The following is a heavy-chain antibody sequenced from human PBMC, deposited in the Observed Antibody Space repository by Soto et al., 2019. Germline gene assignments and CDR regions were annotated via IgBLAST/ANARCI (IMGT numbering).Heavy chain of an antibody. CDR3: AKDQDPTRSSGWTDHYFDY. D-gene: IGHD6-19*01. CDR2: ISGSGGST. Sequence: GGSLRLSCAASGFTFSSYATSWVRQAPGKGLEWVSAISGSGGSTYYADSVKGRFTISRDNSKNTLYLQMNSLRAEDTAVYYCAKDQDPTRSSGWTDHYFDYWGQGTLVTVSS. CDR1: GFTFSSYA. V-gene: IGHV3-23*01. J-gene: IGHJ4*02.